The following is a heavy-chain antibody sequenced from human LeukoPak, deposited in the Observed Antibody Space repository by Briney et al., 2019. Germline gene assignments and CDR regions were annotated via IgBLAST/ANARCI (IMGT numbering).Heavy chain of an antibody. CDR1: VFTFSSYG. V-gene: IGHV3-30*18. CDR3: PKAPTDCTTPSCYSLRWFDP. J-gene: IGHJ5*02. Sequence: GWSLRVSCAASVFTFSSYGMYWVRQAAGRGVEGVAVLSYEGRKKHYADSVKGRFTVSRDNSKNTLYLQMNSLSAEDTAVSYCPKAPTDCTTPSCYSLRWFDPWGPGALVTASS. CDR2: LSYEGRKK. D-gene: IGHD2-2*01.